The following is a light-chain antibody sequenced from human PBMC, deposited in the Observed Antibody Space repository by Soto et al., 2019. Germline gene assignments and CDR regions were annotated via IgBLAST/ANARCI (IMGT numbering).Light chain of an antibody. Sequence: EIVLTQSPATLSVSPGERATLSCRASQSVSSGYLAWFQQKPGQTPRLLIYETSTRAAGIPDRFSGSGSGTAFTLTISRLEPEDFAVYYCQQYGTSPITFGQGTRLEI. CDR3: QQYGTSPIT. CDR2: ETS. CDR1: QSVSSGY. V-gene: IGKV3-20*01. J-gene: IGKJ5*01.